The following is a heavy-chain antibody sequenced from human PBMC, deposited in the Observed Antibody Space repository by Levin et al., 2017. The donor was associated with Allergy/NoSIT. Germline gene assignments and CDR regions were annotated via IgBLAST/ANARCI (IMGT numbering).Heavy chain of an antibody. Sequence: GGSLRLSCTGSGFTFSNAWMDWVRQAPGKGLEWVGRIKSKSDGGTTDYAAPVKGRFTISRDDSQNTLYVQMNSLKTEDTAVYYCTWPYGSGTSCYVHWGQGTLVTVSS. CDR3: TWPYGSGTSCYVH. V-gene: IGHV3-15*01. D-gene: IGHD2-2*01. CDR2: IKSKSDGGTT. J-gene: IGHJ4*02. CDR1: GFTFSNAW.